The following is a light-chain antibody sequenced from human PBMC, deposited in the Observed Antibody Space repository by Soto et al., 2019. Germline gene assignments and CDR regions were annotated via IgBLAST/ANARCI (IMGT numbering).Light chain of an antibody. CDR1: SGHSSYA. Sequence: QLVLTQSPSASASLGGSVKLTCTLSSGHSSYAIAWHQQQPEKGPRYLMKLNSDGSHSKGDGIPDRFSGYSSGAERYLTISSLQSEDEADYYCQTWGTGIPWVFGGGTKLTVL. CDR3: QTWGTGIPWV. J-gene: IGLJ3*02. V-gene: IGLV4-69*01. CDR2: LNSDGSH.